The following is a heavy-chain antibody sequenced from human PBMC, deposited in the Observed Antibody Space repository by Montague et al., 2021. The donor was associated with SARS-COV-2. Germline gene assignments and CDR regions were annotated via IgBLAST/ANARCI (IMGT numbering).Heavy chain of an antibody. CDR1: GGSISSSSYY. Sequence: SETLSLTCTVSGGSISSSSYYWGWIRQPPGKGLEWIGSIYYTGSTYYNPSLKSRVTISVDTSKNQFSLKLSSVTAADTAVNYCARDTRIAMLVVVTRYGLDVWGQGTTVTVSS. J-gene: IGHJ6*02. CDR2: IYYTGST. D-gene: IGHD3-22*01. V-gene: IGHV4-39*07. CDR3: ARDTRIAMLVVVTRYGLDV.